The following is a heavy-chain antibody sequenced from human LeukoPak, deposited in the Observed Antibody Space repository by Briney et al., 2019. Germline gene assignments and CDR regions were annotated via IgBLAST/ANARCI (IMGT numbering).Heavy chain of an antibody. CDR1: GYSISTGYY. D-gene: IGHD3-3*01. CDR2: IYHSGST. V-gene: IGHV4-38-2*01. J-gene: IGHJ5*02. Sequence: PSETLSLTCAVSGYSISTGYYWGWIRQPPGKGLELIGIIYHSGSTYYNASLKSRVTISVDTSENQFSLKLSSVTAADTAVYYCARAGRAAIFGVVRDLNRFDPWGQGTLVTVSS. CDR3: ARAGRAAIFGVVRDLNRFDP.